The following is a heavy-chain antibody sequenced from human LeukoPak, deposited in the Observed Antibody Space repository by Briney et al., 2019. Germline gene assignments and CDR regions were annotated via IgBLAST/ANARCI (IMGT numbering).Heavy chain of an antibody. CDR3: ARSVSRAVAGNYYYSGMDV. V-gene: IGHV3-33*01. D-gene: IGHD6-19*01. CDR1: GFTFSSYG. Sequence: PGRSLRLSCAASGFTFSSYGMHWVRQAPGKGLEWVAVILDDGSNKYYADSVKGRFTISRDNSKNTLYLQMNSLRAEDTAVYYCARSVSRAVAGNYYYSGMDVWGQGTTVTVSS. CDR2: ILDDGSNK. J-gene: IGHJ6*02.